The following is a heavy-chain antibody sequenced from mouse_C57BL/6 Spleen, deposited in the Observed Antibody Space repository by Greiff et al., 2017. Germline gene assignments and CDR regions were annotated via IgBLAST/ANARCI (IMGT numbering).Heavy chain of an antibody. CDR3: TRDRGPWYFDV. CDR1: GFTFSSYA. J-gene: IGHJ1*03. Sequence: VHLVASGEGLVKPGGSLKLSCAASGFTFSSYAMSWVRQTPEKRLEWVAYISSGGDYISYAATVKGRFTISRDNARKTLYLQMSSLKSEDTAMYYCTRDRGPWYFDVWGTGTTGTVSS. D-gene: IGHD3-1*01. V-gene: IGHV5-9-1*02. CDR2: ISSGGDYI.